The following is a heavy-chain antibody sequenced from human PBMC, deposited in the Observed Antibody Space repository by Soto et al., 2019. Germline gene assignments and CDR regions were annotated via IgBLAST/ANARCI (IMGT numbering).Heavy chain of an antibody. CDR2: IIPIFGTA. CDR3: ARASSAYYDFWSGYNLPNNWFDP. J-gene: IGHJ5*02. CDR1: GGTFSRYA. D-gene: IGHD3-3*01. V-gene: IGHV1-69*06. Sequence: SVKVSCKASGGTFSRYAISWVRQAPGQGLEWMGGIIPIFGTANYAQKFQGRVTITADKSTSTAYMELSSLRSEDTAVYYCARASSAYYDFWSGYNLPNNWFDPWGQGTLVTVSS.